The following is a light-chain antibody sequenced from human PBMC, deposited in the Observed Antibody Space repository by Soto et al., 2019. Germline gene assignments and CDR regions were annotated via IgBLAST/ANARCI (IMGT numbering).Light chain of an antibody. Sequence: QSALTQPASVSGSPGQSITISCTGTSSDVGAYNYVSWYQQHPDKAPKLMIYDVNIRPSGVSNRFSGSKSGNTASQTISGLQAEDEADYYCTSWTTSTTMKFGGGTKVTVL. CDR3: TSWTTSTTMK. CDR2: DVN. V-gene: IGLV2-14*01. J-gene: IGLJ2*01. CDR1: SSDVGAYNY.